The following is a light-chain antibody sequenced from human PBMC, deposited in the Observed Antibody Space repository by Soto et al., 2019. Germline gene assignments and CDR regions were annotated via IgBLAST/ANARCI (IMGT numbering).Light chain of an antibody. CDR2: GAT. CDR1: QGISNY. CDR3: QQLHSYPIT. J-gene: IGKJ5*01. Sequence: DIQLTQSPPFLSASVGDRVTITCRASQGISNYLVWYQQEPGKAPKLLIYGATTLQSGVPSRFSGSESGTDFTLTINSLQPEDFATYYRQQLHSYPITFGQGTRLEIK. V-gene: IGKV1-9*01.